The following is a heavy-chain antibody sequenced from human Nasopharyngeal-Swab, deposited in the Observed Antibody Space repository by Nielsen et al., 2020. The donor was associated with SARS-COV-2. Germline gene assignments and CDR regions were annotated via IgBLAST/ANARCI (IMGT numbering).Heavy chain of an antibody. CDR3: KILWFGESANYGMDV. Sequence: GESLKISCAASGFTFGDYAMNWVRQAPGKGLEWVAFIRSKTYCGTTEYAANVKGRFTIYRDDSKSIAYLKMNSLKTEDTALYYCKILWFGESANYGMDVWGQGTTVTVSS. D-gene: IGHD3-10*01. CDR2: IRSKTYCGTT. J-gene: IGHJ6*02. V-gene: IGHV3-49*04. CDR1: GFTFGDYA.